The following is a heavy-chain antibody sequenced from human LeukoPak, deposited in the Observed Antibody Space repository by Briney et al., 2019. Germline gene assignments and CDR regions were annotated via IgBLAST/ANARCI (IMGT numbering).Heavy chain of an antibody. D-gene: IGHD6-13*01. CDR1: GFTFSSYG. J-gene: IGHJ4*02. V-gene: IGHV3-23*01. CDR3: AKSYSSSWSFYDY. Sequence: GGSLRLSCVASGFTFSSYGMHWVRQAPGKGLEWVSGVSGSGGNTYYADSAKGRFTISRDNSKNTLYLQMNSLRAEDTAVYYCAKSYSSSWSFYDYWGQGTLVTVSS. CDR2: VSGSGGNT.